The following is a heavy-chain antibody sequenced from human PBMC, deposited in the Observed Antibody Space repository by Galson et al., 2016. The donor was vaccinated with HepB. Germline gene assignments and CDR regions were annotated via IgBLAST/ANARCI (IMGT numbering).Heavy chain of an antibody. CDR2: IDTDGRIT. J-gene: IGHJ4*02. Sequence: SLRLSCAASGFNFNNFWMHWVRQVPGNGLVWVSRIDTDGRITNYADSVRGRFTISRDNTKNTLFLQMNSLRAEDTAVYYCARDLGGYGGYWGQGTLVTASS. V-gene: IGHV3-74*01. D-gene: IGHD5-12*01. CDR1: GFNFNNFW. CDR3: ARDLGGYGGY.